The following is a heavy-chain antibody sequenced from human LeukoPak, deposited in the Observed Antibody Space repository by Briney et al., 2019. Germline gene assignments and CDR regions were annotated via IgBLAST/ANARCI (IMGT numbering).Heavy chain of an antibody. Sequence: ASVKVSCKASGYTFTTFSINWIRQAPGQGLEWMGWINTNTGTPTYVQGFTGRFVFSLDTSVSTAYLQISSIKADDTAIYFCAREDPRYSSGWFDYWGQGTLVTVSS. CDR2: INTNTGTP. CDR1: GYTFTTFS. J-gene: IGHJ4*02. V-gene: IGHV7-4-1*02. CDR3: AREDPRYSSGWFDY. D-gene: IGHD5-18*01.